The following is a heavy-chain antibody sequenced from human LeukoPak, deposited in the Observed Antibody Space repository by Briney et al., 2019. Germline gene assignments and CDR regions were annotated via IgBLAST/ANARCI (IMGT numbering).Heavy chain of an antibody. V-gene: IGHV1-18*01. CDR1: VYTFTSYG. D-gene: IGHD4-17*01. CDR3: ARDSDYVDAFDI. CDR2: ISAYNGNT. J-gene: IGHJ3*02. Sequence: GASVKVSCKASVYTFTSYGIRWVRQAPGQGLGWMGWISAYNGNTNYAQKRQGRVTMTTDTSTSTAYMELRSLRSDDTAVYYCARDSDYVDAFDIWGQGTMVTVSS.